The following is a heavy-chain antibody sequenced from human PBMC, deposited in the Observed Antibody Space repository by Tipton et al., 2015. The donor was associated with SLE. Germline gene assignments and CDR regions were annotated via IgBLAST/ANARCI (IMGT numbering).Heavy chain of an antibody. CDR1: GDSISTYY. CDR2: IYTSGSS. V-gene: IGHV4-4*07. Sequence: TLSLTCTVSGDSISTYYWSWIRQPSGKGLEWIGRIYTSGSSNYNPSPKSRVTMSVDTSKNQFSLKLRSVTAADTAVYYCARDGGEAAAGIFNWFDPWGQGTLVTVSS. D-gene: IGHD6-13*01. CDR3: ARDGGEAAAGIFNWFDP. J-gene: IGHJ5*02.